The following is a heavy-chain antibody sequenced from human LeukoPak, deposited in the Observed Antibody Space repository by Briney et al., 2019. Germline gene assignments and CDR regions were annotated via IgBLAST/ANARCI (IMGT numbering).Heavy chain of an antibody. J-gene: IGHJ4*02. V-gene: IGHV4-38-2*02. CDR2: IYHSGST. CDR3: ARDRDYSSGWYEDY. D-gene: IGHD6-19*01. CDR1: GYSISSGYY. Sequence: KPSETLSLTCTGSGYSISSGYYWGWIRQPPVKGLEWIESIYHSGSTYYNPSLKSRVTMSVDTSKNQFSLKLSSVTAADTAVYYCARDRDYSSGWYEDYWGQGTLVTVSS.